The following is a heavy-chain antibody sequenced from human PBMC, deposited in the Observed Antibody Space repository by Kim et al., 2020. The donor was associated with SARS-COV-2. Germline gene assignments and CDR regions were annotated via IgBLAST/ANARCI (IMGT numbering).Heavy chain of an antibody. CDR2: ISGSGGST. D-gene: IGHD1-26*01. CDR3: ADYSPRWVVGATRGDAFDI. V-gene: IGHV3-23*01. Sequence: GGSLRLSCAASGFTFSSYAMSWVRQAPGKGLEWVSAISGSGGSTYYADSVKGRFTISRDNSKNTLYLQMNSLRAEDTAVYYCADYSPRWVVGATRGDAFDIWGQGTMVTVSS. CDR1: GFTFSSYA. J-gene: IGHJ3*02.